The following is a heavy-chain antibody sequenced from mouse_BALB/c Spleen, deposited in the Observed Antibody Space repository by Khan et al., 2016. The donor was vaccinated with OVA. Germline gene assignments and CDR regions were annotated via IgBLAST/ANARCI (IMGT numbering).Heavy chain of an antibody. D-gene: IGHD2-14*01. Sequence: QVQLQQSGAELARPGASVKMSCKASGYTFTSYTMHWVKQRPGQGLEWIGYINPSSDYTNYNQKFKDKATLTEDKSSSTAYMQLSSLTSEDSAVYYCAREGAYYRSDGWFAYWGQGTLVTVSA. V-gene: IGHV1-4*01. J-gene: IGHJ3*01. CDR1: GYTFTSYT. CDR3: AREGAYYRSDGWFAY. CDR2: INPSSDYT.